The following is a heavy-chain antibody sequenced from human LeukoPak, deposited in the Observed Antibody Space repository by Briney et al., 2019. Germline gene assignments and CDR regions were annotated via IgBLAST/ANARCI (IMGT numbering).Heavy chain of an antibody. J-gene: IGHJ6*04. CDR1: GFTFSSYG. D-gene: IGHD6-13*01. CDR2: IWYDGSNK. Sequence: GRSLRLSCAASGFTFSSYGMHWVRQAPGKGLEWVAVIWYDGSNKYYADSVEGRFTISRDNSKNTLYLQMNSLRAEDTAVYYRATAPYSSSWYDYYYGMDVWGKGTTVTVSS. CDR3: ATAPYSSSWYDYYYGMDV. V-gene: IGHV3-33*01.